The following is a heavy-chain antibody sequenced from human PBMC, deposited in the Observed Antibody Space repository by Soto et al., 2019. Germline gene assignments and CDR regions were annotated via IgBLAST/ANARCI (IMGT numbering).Heavy chain of an antibody. Sequence: PGGSLRLSCAASGFTFSNAWMSWVRQAPGKGLEWVGRIKSKTDGGTTDYAAPVKGRFTISRDDSKNTLYLQMNSLKTEDTAVYYYTTDGRLEGYDFWSGSNVWGQGTTVTVSS. J-gene: IGHJ6*02. CDR2: IKSKTDGGTT. D-gene: IGHD3-3*01. CDR1: GFTFSNAW. CDR3: TTDGRLEGYDFWSGSNV. V-gene: IGHV3-15*01.